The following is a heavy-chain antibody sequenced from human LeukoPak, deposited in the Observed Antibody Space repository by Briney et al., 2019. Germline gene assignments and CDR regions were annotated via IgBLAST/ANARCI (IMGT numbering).Heavy chain of an antibody. CDR3: ARLPTGEFDY. CDR1: GGSFSGYY. CDR2: INHSGST. Sequence: SETLSLTCAVYGGSFSGYYWSWIRQPPGKGLEWIGEINHSGSTNYNPSLKSRVTISVDTSKNQFSLKLSSVTAADTAVYYCARLPTGEFDYWGQGTLVTVSS. V-gene: IGHV4-34*01. D-gene: IGHD7-27*01. J-gene: IGHJ4*02.